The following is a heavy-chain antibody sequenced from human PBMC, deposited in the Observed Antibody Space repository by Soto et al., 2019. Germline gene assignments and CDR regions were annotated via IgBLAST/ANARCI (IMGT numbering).Heavy chain of an antibody. V-gene: IGHV4-4*07. Sequence: SETLSLTCTVSADSISSYYWNWIRQPAGKGLEWIGRIDASGNSNYNPSLKSRVTMSVDTSKKQFSLKVTSVTAADTAVYYCARYSSNWFQTEGMDVWGQGTTVTVSS. CDR2: IDASGNS. CDR3: ARYSSNWFQTEGMDV. CDR1: ADSISSYY. D-gene: IGHD6-13*01. J-gene: IGHJ6*02.